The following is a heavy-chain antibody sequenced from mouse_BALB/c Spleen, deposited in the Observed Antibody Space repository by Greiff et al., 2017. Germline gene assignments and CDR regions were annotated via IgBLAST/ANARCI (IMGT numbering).Heavy chain of an antibody. CDR3: TRTTTAWYFDV. J-gene: IGHJ1*01. Sequence: LQQSGSELVRPGASVKLSCKASGYTFTSYWMHWVKQRPGQGLEWIGNIYPGSGSTNYDEKFKSKATLTVDTSSSTAYMQLSSLTSEDSAVYYCTRTTTAWYFDVWGAGTTVTVSS. CDR2: IYPGSGST. D-gene: IGHD1-2*01. CDR1: GYTFTSYW. V-gene: IGHV1S22*01.